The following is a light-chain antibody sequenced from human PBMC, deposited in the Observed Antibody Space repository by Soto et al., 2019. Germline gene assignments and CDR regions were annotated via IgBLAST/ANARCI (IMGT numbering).Light chain of an antibody. CDR3: QQSYKNPHT. CDR2: VAS. CDR1: QRIRTD. J-gene: IGKJ4*01. V-gene: IGKV1-39*01. Sequence: IQMTQSPSSLSASVGERVTITCRASQRIRTDLNWYQQRPGKAPKVLIYVASTLQTGVPSRLSGSSSGTDFNLTITSLQPEDFALYYCQQSYKNPHTFGGGTRVELK.